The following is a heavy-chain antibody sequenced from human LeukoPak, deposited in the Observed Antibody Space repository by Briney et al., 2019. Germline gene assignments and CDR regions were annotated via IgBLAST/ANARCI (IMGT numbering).Heavy chain of an antibody. CDR1: GFTFSSYA. D-gene: IGHD3-16*02. CDR3: AKDGPSVWGSYRYKDYYYYMDV. CDR2: ISYDGSNN. Sequence: PGGSLRLSCAASGFTFSSYAMHWVRQAPGKGLEWVAVISYDGSNNYYADSVKGRFTMSRDNSKNTLYLQMNSLRAEDTALYYCAKDGPSVWGSYRYKDYYYYMDVWGKGTTVTVSS. V-gene: IGHV3-30*04. J-gene: IGHJ6*03.